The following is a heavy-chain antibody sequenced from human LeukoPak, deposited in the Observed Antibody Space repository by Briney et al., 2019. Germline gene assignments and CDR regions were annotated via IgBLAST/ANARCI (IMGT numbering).Heavy chain of an antibody. V-gene: IGHV2-5*02. D-gene: IGHD6-19*01. CDR2: IYWDDDK. CDR1: GFSLTTSGVG. CDR3: AHSLREREESSGWYILGGYFDY. J-gene: IGHJ4*02. Sequence: SGPTLVKPTQTLTLTCTFSGFSLTTSGVGVGWIRQPPGKALEWLALIYWDDDKSYSPSLKSRLTITKDTSKNQVVLTMTNMDPVDTATYYCAHSLREREESSGWYILGGYFDYWGQGTLVTVSS.